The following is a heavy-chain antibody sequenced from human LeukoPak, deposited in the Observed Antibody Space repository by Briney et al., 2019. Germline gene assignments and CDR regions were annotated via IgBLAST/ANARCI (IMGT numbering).Heavy chain of an antibody. CDR1: TFTFSSYE. CDR2: IGRSGSTI. Sequence: GGSLRLSCAASTFTFSSYEMNWVRQAPGKGLEWISYIGRSGSTIYYADSVKGRFTISRDNAKNSLYLQMNSLRAEDTAVYYCASGYDLPYWGQGTLVTVSS. D-gene: IGHD5-12*01. CDR3: ASGYDLPY. J-gene: IGHJ4*02. V-gene: IGHV3-48*03.